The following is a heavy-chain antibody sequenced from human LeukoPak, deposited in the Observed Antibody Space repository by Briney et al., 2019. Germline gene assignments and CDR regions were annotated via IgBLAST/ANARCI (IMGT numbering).Heavy chain of an antibody. V-gene: IGHV3-11*01. J-gene: IGHJ4*02. CDR2: ISSSGSTI. Sequence: LSLTCTVSGGSISSSSYYWGWIRQAPGKGLEWVSYISSSGSTIYYADSVKGRFTISRDNAKNSLYLQMNSLRAEDTAVYYCASPIVPAARWGQGTLVTVSS. D-gene: IGHD2-2*01. CDR1: GGSISSSSYY. CDR3: ASPIVPAAR.